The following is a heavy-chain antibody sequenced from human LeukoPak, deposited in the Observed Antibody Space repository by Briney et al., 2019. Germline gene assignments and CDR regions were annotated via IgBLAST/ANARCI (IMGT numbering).Heavy chain of an antibody. V-gene: IGHV3-48*01. Sequence: PGGSLRLSCAASGFSFNDYDMHWVRQGTGKGLDWVSYISGSSGTIHYADSVRGRFTISRDNVKKSLYLYMNNLRAEDTAVYYCVGFGAYGGLWGQGTVVTVSP. CDR3: VGFGAYGGL. J-gene: IGHJ4*02. CDR2: ISGSSGTI. CDR1: GFSFNDYD. D-gene: IGHD4-23*01.